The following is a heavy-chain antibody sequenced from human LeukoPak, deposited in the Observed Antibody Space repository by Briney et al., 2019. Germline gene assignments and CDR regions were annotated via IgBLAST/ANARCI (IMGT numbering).Heavy chain of an antibody. J-gene: IGHJ4*02. CDR1: GFTFSSYS. V-gene: IGHV3-21*01. D-gene: IGHD3-10*01. CDR3: ARDQSITMVRGITRAPPKY. CDR2: ISSSSSYI. Sequence: GGSLKLSCAASGFTFSSYSMNWVRQAPGKGLEWVSAISSSSSYIYYADSVKGRFTISRDNAKNSLYLQMNSLRAEDTAVYYCARDQSITMVRGITRAPPKYWGQGTLVTVSS.